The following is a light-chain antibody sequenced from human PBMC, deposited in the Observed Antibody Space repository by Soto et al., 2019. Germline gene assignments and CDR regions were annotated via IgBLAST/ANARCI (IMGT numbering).Light chain of an antibody. Sequence: DIVLTQSPGPLSLSPGESVTLSCRASQSVSSSHLAWYQQKPGQAPRLFIYGASRRATGIPDRFSGSGSGTDFTLTISRLQPEDFAVYSCQHYGNSLTFGGGTKVEIK. J-gene: IGKJ4*01. CDR1: QSVSSSH. CDR2: GAS. V-gene: IGKV3-20*01. CDR3: QHYGNSLT.